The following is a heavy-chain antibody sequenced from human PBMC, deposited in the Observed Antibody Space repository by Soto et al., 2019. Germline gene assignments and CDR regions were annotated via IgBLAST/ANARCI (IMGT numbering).Heavy chain of an antibody. CDR1: GYTFTNYD. D-gene: IGHD4-17*01. V-gene: IGHV1-8*01. J-gene: IGHJ4*02. CDR3: VRVYGEIDY. Sequence: QVQLVQSGAEVKKPGASVKVSCKASGYTFTNYDINWVRQATGQGLEWMGWMNPKSGNTGYAQQFXXSXIXXRGTSISTGYMELSSLSSEDSAVYYCVRVYGEIDYWGQGTLVTVSS. CDR2: MNPKSGNT.